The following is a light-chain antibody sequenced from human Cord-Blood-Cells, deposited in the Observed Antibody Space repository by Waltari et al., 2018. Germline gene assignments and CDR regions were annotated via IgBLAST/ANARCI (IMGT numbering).Light chain of an antibody. Sequence: DLQLTQSPSSLSASAGDRVTITCQASQDISNYLNWYQQKPGKAPKLLIYDASNLETGVPSRFSGSGSGTDFTFTISSLQPEDIATYYCQQYDNRLTFGPGTKVDIK. J-gene: IGKJ3*01. CDR1: QDISNY. CDR2: DAS. CDR3: QQYDNRLT. V-gene: IGKV1-33*01.